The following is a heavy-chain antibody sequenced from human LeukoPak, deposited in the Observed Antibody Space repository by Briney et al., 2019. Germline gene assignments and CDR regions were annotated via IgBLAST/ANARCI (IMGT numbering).Heavy chain of an antibody. CDR1: GGSISSGGYS. D-gene: IGHD1-26*01. J-gene: IGHJ4*02. V-gene: IGHV4-30-2*01. CDR2: IYHSGST. Sequence: SETLSLTCAVSGGSISSGGYSWSWIRQPPGKGLEWIGYIYHSGSTNYNPSLKSRVTISVDTSKNQFSLKLSSVTAADTAVYYCARGSRVGQTAYWGQGTLVTVSS. CDR3: ARGSRVGQTAY.